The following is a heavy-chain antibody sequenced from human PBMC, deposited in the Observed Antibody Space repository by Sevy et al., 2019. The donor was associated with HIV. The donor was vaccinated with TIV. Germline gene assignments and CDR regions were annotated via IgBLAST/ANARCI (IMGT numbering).Heavy chain of an antibody. D-gene: IGHD6-25*01. J-gene: IGHJ4*01. CDR2: IYHSGST. V-gene: IGHV4-38-2*01. CDR1: GYSISSGYY. CDR3: ARKYCSAWYYFDY. Sequence: SETLSLTCAVSGYSISSGYYWGWVRQPPGKGLEWIGSIYHSGSTYYDPSLKSRVTISVDTSKNQFSLKLSSVTAADTAVYYCARKYCSAWYYFDYWGHGTLVTVSS.